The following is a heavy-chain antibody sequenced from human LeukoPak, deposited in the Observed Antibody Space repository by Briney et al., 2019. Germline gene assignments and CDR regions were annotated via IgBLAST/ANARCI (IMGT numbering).Heavy chain of an antibody. CDR1: GGSFSGYY. CDR2: INHSGST. CDR3: ARQGQQRWFDP. Sequence: SETLSLTCAVYGGSFSGYYWSWIRQPPGKGLEWIGEINHSGSTNYNTSLKSRVTISVDTSKNQFSLKLSSVTAADTAVYYCARQGQQRWFDPWGQGTLVTVSS. J-gene: IGHJ5*02. D-gene: IGHD6-13*01. V-gene: IGHV4-34*01.